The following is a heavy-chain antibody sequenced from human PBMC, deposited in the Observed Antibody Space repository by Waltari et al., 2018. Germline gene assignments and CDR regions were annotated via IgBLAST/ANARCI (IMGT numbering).Heavy chain of an antibody. V-gene: IGHV1-8*01. CDR1: GYTFTRYD. D-gene: IGHD6-13*01. J-gene: IGHJ6*03. Sequence: QVQLVQSGAEVKKPLASVKVSCKASGYTFTRYDINWGRQATGQGIEWMGWMNPNSGNTGYAKKFQGRITMTRNTSISTAHMELSGLTSEDTAVYYCARGIASAGRPAGHYYYYMDVWGKGTTVTVSS. CDR2: MNPNSGNT. CDR3: ARGIASAGRPAGHYYYYMDV.